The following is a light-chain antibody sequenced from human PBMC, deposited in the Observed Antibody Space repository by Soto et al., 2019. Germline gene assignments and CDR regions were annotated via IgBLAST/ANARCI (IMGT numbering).Light chain of an antibody. CDR3: MQVTHFPYT. CDR2: KIS. CDR1: QSLVHSDGNTY. Sequence: DIVMTQTPLFSPVTLGQPASISCRSSQSLVHSDGNTYLSWLQQRPGQPPRLLIYKISNRFFVVPYRFSGSGAGTDFTLRNIWVGAEDVGIYYCMQVTHFPYTFGQGSKLEI. J-gene: IGKJ2*01. V-gene: IGKV2-24*01.